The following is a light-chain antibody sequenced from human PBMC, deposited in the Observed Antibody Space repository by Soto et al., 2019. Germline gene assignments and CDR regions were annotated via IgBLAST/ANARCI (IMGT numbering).Light chain of an antibody. Sequence: DIVRTQTPLSSPFTLVHPASISCRSIQSLVHSDGKTYLSWVQQKLGQAPRLLIFGASSRATGIPDRFSASGTGTDFTLTISRLEPEDFAVYYCQQYSASPRTFGQGTKVDI. V-gene: IGKV2-24*01. CDR1: QSLVHSDGKTY. CDR2: GAS. CDR3: QQYSASPRT. J-gene: IGKJ1*01.